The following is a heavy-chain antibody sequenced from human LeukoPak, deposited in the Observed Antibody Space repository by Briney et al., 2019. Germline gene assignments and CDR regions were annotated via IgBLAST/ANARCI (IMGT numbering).Heavy chain of an antibody. V-gene: IGHV3-23*01. CDR2: ISGSGGST. D-gene: IGHD5-12*01. CDR1: GFTFSSYA. Sequence: GGSLRLSCAASGFTFSSYAMSWVRQAPGKGLEWVSAISGSGGSTYYADPVKGRFTISRDNSENTVYLQMNSLRAEDTALYYCAKDRREGYPRDSFDIWGQGTAVTVSS. J-gene: IGHJ3*02. CDR3: AKDRREGYPRDSFDI.